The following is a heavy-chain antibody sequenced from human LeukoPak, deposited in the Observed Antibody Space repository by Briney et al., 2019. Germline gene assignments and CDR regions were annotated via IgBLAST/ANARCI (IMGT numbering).Heavy chain of an antibody. CDR1: GGSMSSGDYY. CDR3: ARDLSRVAGTLDY. CDR2: IYYSGST. D-gene: IGHD6-19*01. V-gene: IGHV4-30-4*08. J-gene: IGHJ4*02. Sequence: SETLSLTCTVSGGSMSSGDYYWSWIRQPPGKGLEWIGYIYYSGSTYYNPYLKSRVTISVDTSKNQFSLKLSSVTAADTAVYYCARDLSRVAGTLDYWGQGTLVTVSS.